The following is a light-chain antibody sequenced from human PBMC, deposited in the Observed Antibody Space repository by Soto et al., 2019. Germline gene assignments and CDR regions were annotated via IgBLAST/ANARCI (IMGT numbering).Light chain of an antibody. V-gene: IGKV3-20*01. Sequence: EIVLTQSPGTLSLSPGERATLSCRASQSVPRNYLAWYQQRPGQSPRLLIYAASTRAPGVPARFSGSGSGTEFTLTITSLQPDDFATYYCQQYSTYSWTFGQGTKVDIK. CDR1: QSVPRNY. J-gene: IGKJ1*01. CDR2: AAS. CDR3: QQYSTYSWT.